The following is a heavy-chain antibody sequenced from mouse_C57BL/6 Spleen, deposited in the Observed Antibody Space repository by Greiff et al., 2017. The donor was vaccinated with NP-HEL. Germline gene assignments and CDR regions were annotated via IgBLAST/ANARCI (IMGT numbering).Heavy chain of an antibody. CDR2: ISSGGSYT. D-gene: IGHD1-1*01. J-gene: IGHJ1*03. CDR1: GFTFSSYG. V-gene: IGHV5-6*01. CDR3: ARHEGYYGSSHWYFDV. Sequence: EVKLMESGGDLVKPGGSLKLSCAASGFTFSSYGMSWVRQTPDKRLEWVATISSGGSYTYYPDSVKGRFTISRDNAKNTLYLQMSSLKSEDTAMYYCARHEGYYGSSHWYFDVWGTGTTVTVSS.